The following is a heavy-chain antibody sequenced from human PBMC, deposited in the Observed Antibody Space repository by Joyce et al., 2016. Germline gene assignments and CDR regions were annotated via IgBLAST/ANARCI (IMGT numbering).Heavy chain of an antibody. CDR3: AREHDYGDYLDF. V-gene: IGHV3-30-3*01. Sequence: QVQLAESGGGVVQPGKSLKLSCAASGFIFRNYPMHWVRQAPGKGLEWLAIISYDGLSTQCADSFKGRVTISRDNSNSTLFLQMTGMTFQDTAVYYCAREHDYGDYLDFWGQGAPVIVSS. CDR2: ISYDGLST. CDR1: GFIFRNYP. D-gene: IGHD4/OR15-4a*01. J-gene: IGHJ4*02.